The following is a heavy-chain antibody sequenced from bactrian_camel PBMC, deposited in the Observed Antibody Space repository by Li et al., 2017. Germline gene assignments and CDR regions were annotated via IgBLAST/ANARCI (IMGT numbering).Heavy chain of an antibody. CDR3: AAANHPYILTPMLPSAYYI. CDR1: GGTNGNDC. J-gene: IGHJ4*01. D-gene: IGHD2*01. Sequence: HVQLVESGGGSVQAGGSLILSCTVSGGTNGNDCVAWFRQAPGKEREGVAAIAGDGRADYADSVKGRFTVSRDNAKRTLYLQMNNLQPEDTAMYYCAAANHPYILTPMLPSAYYIWGQGTQVTVS. V-gene: IGHV3S55*01. CDR2: IAGDGRA.